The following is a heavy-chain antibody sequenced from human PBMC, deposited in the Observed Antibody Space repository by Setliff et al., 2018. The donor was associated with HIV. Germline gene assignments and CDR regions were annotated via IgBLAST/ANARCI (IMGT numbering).Heavy chain of an antibody. Sequence: SETLSLTCSVSGGSINNDIYFWTWIRQHPGKGLEWIGYIYYSGNTYYHPSLKSRFTISVDTSKNQFSLKLSSVTAADTAVYYCARHQGKYYDSSGYSGWFFDLWGRGTLVTVSS. V-gene: IGHV4-30-4*01. D-gene: IGHD3-22*01. J-gene: IGHJ2*01. CDR3: ARHQGKYYDSSGYSGWFFDL. CDR2: IYYSGNT. CDR1: GGSINNDIYF.